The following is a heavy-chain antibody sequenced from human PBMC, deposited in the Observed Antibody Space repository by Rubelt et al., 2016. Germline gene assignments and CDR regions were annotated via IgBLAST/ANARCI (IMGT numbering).Heavy chain of an antibody. J-gene: IGHJ5*02. CDR2: ISAYNGNT. V-gene: IGHV1-18*01. Sequence: QVQLVQSGAEVKKPGSSVKVSCKASGGTFSSYAISWVRQAPGQGLEWMGWISAYNGNTNYAQKLQGRVTMTTDTSTSTAYMELGSLRSDDTAGYYCAREGSYDILTGYYNGCNWFDPWGQGTLVTVSS. D-gene: IGHD3-9*01. CDR1: GGTFSSYA. CDR3: AREGSYDILTGYYNGCNWFDP.